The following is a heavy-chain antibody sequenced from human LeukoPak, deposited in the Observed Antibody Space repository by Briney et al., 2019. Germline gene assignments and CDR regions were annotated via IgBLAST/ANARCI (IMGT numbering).Heavy chain of an antibody. D-gene: IGHD1-26*01. V-gene: IGHV4-34*01. J-gene: IGHJ4*02. CDR2: INHSGST. CDR3: ARATSIEGATICLDY. CDR1: GGSFSGYY. Sequence: SETLSLTCAVYGGSFSGYYWSWIRQPPGKGLEWIGEINHSGSTNYNPSLKSRVTISVDTSKNQFSLKLSSVTAADTAVYYCARATSIEGATICLDYWGQGTLVTVSS.